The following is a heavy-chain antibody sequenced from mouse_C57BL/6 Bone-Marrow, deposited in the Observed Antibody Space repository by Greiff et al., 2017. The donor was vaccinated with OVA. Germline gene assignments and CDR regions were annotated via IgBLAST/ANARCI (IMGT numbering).Heavy chain of an antibody. D-gene: IGHD1-1*01. CDR2: ISAGGSYT. Sequence: EVKVVESGGGLVKPGGSLKLSCAASGFTFSSYAMSWVRQTPEKRLEWVATISAGGSYTYYPDNVKGRFTISRDNAKNNLYLQMSHLESEDTAMYYCARGMDYYGSSPRYYFDYWGQGTTLTVSS. CDR1: GFTFSSYA. V-gene: IGHV5-4*03. CDR3: ARGMDYYGSSPRYYFDY. J-gene: IGHJ2*01.